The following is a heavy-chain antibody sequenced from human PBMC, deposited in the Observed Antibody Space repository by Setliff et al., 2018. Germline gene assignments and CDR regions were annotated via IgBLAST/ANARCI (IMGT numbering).Heavy chain of an antibody. V-gene: IGHV1-18*01. CDR1: GYIFTSYA. CDR2: TSA. CDR3: ARGPPDFVVVPAAAKFDY. D-gene: IGHD2-2*01. Sequence: ASVKVSCKASGYIFTSYAINWVRQAPGQGLEWMGWTSAYAQKFQGRVTMTTDTPTSTAYMELRSLRSDDTAVYFCARGPPDFVVVPAAAKFDYWGQGTLVTVSS. J-gene: IGHJ4*02.